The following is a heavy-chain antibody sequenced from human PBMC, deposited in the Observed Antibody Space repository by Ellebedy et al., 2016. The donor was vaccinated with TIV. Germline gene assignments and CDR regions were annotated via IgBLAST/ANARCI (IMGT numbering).Heavy chain of an antibody. CDR1: GYTFSNYF. CDR3: ARDSRRDGYNQLDY. V-gene: IGHV1-46*04. CDR2: INPSGGST. J-gene: IGHJ4*02. Sequence: AASVKVSCKASGYTFSNYFMHWVRQAPGQGLEWMGIINPSGGSTTYAQKLQGRVTMTRDTSTSTVYMELSSLRSEDTAVYYCARDSRRDGYNQLDYWGQGTLVTVSS. D-gene: IGHD5-24*01.